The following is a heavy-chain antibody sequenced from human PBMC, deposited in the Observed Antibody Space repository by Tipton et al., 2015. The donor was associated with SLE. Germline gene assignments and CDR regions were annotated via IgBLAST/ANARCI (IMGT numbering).Heavy chain of an antibody. CDR1: GFTFSSSA. Sequence: SLRLSCAASGFTFSSSAMPCVRQAPGKGLEYVSAISSNGGSTYYADSVKGRFTISRDNSKNTLYLQMGSLRAEDMAVYYCARVDDYGGNAPDYWGQGTLVTVSS. V-gene: IGHV3-64*02. CDR3: ARVDDYGGNAPDY. CDR2: ISSNGGST. J-gene: IGHJ4*02. D-gene: IGHD4-23*01.